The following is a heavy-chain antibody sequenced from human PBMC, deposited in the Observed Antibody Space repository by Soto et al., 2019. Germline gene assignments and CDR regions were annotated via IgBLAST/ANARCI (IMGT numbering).Heavy chain of an antibody. Sequence: SETLSLTCTVSGGSFKSGSYSWSWIRQPPGKGLEWIGYVYHTGRTSYNPSLKSRVSISMDTSKNQFSPNLNSVTAADTAVYFCARDFAYFDSWGQGTLVTVSS. D-gene: IGHD3-3*01. J-gene: IGHJ4*02. CDR2: VYHTGRT. CDR3: ARDFAYFDS. CDR1: GGSFKSGSYS. V-gene: IGHV4-61*01.